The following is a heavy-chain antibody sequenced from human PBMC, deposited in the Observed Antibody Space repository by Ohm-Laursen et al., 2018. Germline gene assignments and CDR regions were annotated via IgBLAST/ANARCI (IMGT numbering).Heavy chain of an antibody. V-gene: IGHV4-59*01. Sequence: SDTLSLTCTISGGAISSYYWNWIRQPPGKGLEWIGYIYYSGSTKYNPSLESRVTISLDTSRNQFSLKLSSVTAADTAVYYCARDMPGLDWFDPWGQGTLVTVSS. CDR3: ARDMPGLDWFDP. CDR2: IYYSGST. J-gene: IGHJ5*02. D-gene: IGHD2-2*01. CDR1: GGAISSYY.